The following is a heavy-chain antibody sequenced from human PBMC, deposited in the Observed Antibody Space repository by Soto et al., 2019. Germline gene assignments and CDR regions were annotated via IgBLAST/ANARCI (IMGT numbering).Heavy chain of an antibody. J-gene: IGHJ6*03. CDR3: AKDRHSNYYYYYMDV. CDR1: GFTFDDYA. V-gene: IGHV3-9*01. Sequence: EGQLVESGGGLVQPGRSLRLSCAASGFTFDDYAMHWVRQAPGKGLEWVSGISWNSGSIGYADSVKGRFTISRDNAKNSLYLQMNSLRAEDTALYYCAKDRHSNYYYYYMDVWGKGTTVTVSS. CDR2: ISWNSGSI. D-gene: IGHD4-4*01.